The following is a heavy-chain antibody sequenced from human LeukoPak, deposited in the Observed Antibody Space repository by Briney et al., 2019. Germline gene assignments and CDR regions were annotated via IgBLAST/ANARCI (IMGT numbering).Heavy chain of an antibody. Sequence: ASVTVSCKASGYTFTGYYMHWVRQAPGQGLEWMGWINPNSGGTNYAQKFQGRVTMTRDTSISTAYMELSRLRSDDTAVYYCARDFSIGSGSYYRHFDYWGQGTLVTVSS. CDR3: ARDFSIGSGSYYRHFDY. V-gene: IGHV1-2*02. D-gene: IGHD3-10*01. CDR2: INPNSGGT. J-gene: IGHJ4*02. CDR1: GYTFTGYY.